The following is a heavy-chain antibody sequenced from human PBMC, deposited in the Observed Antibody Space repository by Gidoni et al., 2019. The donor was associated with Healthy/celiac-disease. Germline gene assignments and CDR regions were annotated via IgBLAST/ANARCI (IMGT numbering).Heavy chain of an antibody. Sequence: QVQLVQSGAEVKKPGSSVKVSCKASGGTFSSYTISWVRQAPGQGLEWMGRIIPILGIANYAQKFQGRVTITADKSTSTAYMELSSLRSEDTAVYYCASPQGATDYFDYWGQGTLVTVSS. V-gene: IGHV1-69*02. CDR1: GGTFSSYT. CDR3: ASPQGATDYFDY. D-gene: IGHD1-26*01. CDR2: IIPILGIA. J-gene: IGHJ4*02.